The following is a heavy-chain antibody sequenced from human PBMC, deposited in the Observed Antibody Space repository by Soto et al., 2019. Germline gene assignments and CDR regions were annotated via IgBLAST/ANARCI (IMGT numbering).Heavy chain of an antibody. J-gene: IGHJ4*02. CDR1: GGSFSGYY. CDR2: LYYSGST. V-gene: IGHV4-59*01. Sequence: PSETLSLTCAVYGGSFSGYYWSWIRQPPGKGLEWIGYLYYSGSTNYNPSLKSRVTISVDTSKNQFSLKLSSVTAADTAVYYCARDRGGYYTGFDYWGQGTLVTVSS. D-gene: IGHD3-10*01. CDR3: ARDRGGYYTGFDY.